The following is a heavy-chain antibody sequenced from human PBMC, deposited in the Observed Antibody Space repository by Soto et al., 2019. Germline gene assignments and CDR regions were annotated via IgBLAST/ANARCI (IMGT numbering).Heavy chain of an antibody. J-gene: IGHJ4*02. V-gene: IGHV4-39*01. Sequence: PSETLSLTCSVSGGSISSRESYWGWIRQPPGKGLGWIGTIYFSGSTYYNTSLKSRDTMSVDTSKNQFSLKLTSVTAAYTAVFFCARHWGRGAAGTCYNWGQGTLVTVSS. CDR3: ARHWGRGAAGTCYN. D-gene: IGHD6-13*01. CDR2: IYFSGST. CDR1: GGSISSRESY.